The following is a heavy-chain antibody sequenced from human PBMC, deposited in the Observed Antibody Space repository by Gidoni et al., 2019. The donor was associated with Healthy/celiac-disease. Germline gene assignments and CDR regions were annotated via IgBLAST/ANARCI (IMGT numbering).Heavy chain of an antibody. CDR2: IYYSGST. CDR3: ARLPRYHCSGGSCYYLSFDY. D-gene: IGHD2-15*01. CDR1: GGSISSSSYY. J-gene: IGHJ4*02. V-gene: IGHV4-39*01. Sequence: SGGSISSSSYYWGWIRQPPGKGLEWIGSIYYSGSTYYNPSLKSRVTISVDTSKNQFSLKLSSVTAADTAVYYCARLPRYHCSGGSCYYLSFDYWGQGTLVTVSS.